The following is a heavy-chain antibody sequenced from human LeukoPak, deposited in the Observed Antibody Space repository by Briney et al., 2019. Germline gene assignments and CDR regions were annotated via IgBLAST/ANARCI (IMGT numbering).Heavy chain of an antibody. D-gene: IGHD2/OR15-2a*01. Sequence: PGGSLRLSRAASGFTFSSYPMSWVRQAPGKGLEWVSLISGSGGSTYYADSVKGRFSISRDNSKNTLYLQMNSLRAEDTAVYYCAKERTQTTSFDYWGQGTLVTVSS. CDR2: ISGSGGST. J-gene: IGHJ4*02. CDR1: GFTFSSYP. V-gene: IGHV3-23*01. CDR3: AKERTQTTSFDY.